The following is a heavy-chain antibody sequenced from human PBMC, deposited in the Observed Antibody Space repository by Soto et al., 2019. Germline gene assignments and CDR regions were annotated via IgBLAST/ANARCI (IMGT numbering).Heavy chain of an antibody. J-gene: IGHJ4*02. CDR2: IYYSGST. Sequence: SETLSLTCTVSGGSISSYYWSWIRQPPGKGLEWIGYIYYSGSTNYNPSLKSRVTISVDTSKNQFSLKLSSVTAADTAVYYCARGGPGYYDSSGYASFDYWGQGTLVTVSS. D-gene: IGHD3-22*01. V-gene: IGHV4-59*01. CDR1: GGSISSYY. CDR3: ARGGPGYYDSSGYASFDY.